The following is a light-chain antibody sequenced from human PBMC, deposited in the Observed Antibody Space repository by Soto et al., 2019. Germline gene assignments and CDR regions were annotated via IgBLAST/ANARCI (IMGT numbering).Light chain of an antibody. CDR3: SSYTSSSTLDVV. Sequence: QSALTQPASVSGSPGQSITISCTGTRSDVGDYNYVSWYQQHPGKAPKLMIYDVSNRPSGVSNRFSGSKSGNTASLTISGLQAEDEADYYCSSYTSSSTLDVVFGGGTKLTVL. CDR2: DVS. CDR1: RSDVGDYNY. J-gene: IGLJ2*01. V-gene: IGLV2-14*01.